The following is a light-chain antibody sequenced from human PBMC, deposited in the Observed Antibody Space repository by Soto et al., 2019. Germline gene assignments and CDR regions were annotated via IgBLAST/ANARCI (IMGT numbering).Light chain of an antibody. CDR3: QQYYTYSPT. V-gene: IGKV1-5*01. J-gene: IGKJ1*01. CDR1: QSISNC. Sequence: DIQMTQSPSTLSAFVGDRVNITCRASQSISNCLAWYQQRPGKAPQLLIYDASSVEGGGPSRFSGSESGTEFTLTISSLQPGDFATYYSQQYYTYSPTVGQGTKVEVK. CDR2: DAS.